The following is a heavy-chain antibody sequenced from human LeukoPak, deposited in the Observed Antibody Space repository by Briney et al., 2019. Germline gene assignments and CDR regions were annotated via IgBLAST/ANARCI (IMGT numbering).Heavy chain of an antibody. CDR2: IYTSGST. V-gene: IGHV4-4*07. Sequence: SETLSLTCTVSGVSISIYYWSWIRQPAGKGLEWIGRIYTSGSTNYNPSLNSRVTMSVDTSKNQFSLKLSSVTAADTAVYYCARHLTATLDYWGQGTLVTVSS. CDR3: ARHLTATLDY. J-gene: IGHJ4*02. CDR1: GVSISIYY.